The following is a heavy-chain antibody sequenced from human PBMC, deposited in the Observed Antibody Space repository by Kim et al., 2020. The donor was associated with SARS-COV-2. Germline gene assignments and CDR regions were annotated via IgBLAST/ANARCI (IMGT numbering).Heavy chain of an antibody. CDR2: ISYDGSNK. J-gene: IGHJ6*02. Sequence: GGSLRLSCAASGFTFSSYAMHWVRQAPGKGLEWVAVISYDGSNKYYADSVKGRFTISRDNSKNTLYLQMNSLRAEDTAVYYCAREPDYRLPVHYYYGMDVWGQGTTVTVSS. D-gene: IGHD4-4*01. CDR1: GFTFSSYA. V-gene: IGHV3-30-3*01. CDR3: AREPDYRLPVHYYYGMDV.